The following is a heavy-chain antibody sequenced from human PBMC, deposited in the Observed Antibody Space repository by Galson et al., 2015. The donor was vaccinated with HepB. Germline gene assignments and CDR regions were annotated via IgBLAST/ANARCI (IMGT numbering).Heavy chain of an antibody. CDR1: GFSFSNYA. D-gene: IGHD5/OR15-5a*01. CDR3: AKGARPGVYYSAMDV. V-gene: IGHV3-64D*09. J-gene: IGHJ6*04. Sequence: SLRLSCAASGFSFSNYAMHWVRQAPGRGLEFVSGLNNDGGSRNYADSVQGRFTISRDNAKNTVYLQVRSLKTEDTGVYYCAKGARPGVYYSAMDVWGEGTTVTVSS. CDR2: LNNDGGSR.